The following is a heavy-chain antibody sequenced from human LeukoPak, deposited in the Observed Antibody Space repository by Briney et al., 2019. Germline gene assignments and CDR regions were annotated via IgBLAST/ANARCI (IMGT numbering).Heavy chain of an antibody. CDR2: INPSGGST. J-gene: IGHJ3*02. CDR1: GYTFTSYY. D-gene: IGHD1-26*01. CDR3: ARAPTTVGALGAFDI. V-gene: IGHV1-46*01. Sequence: GASVKVSCKASGYTFTSYYMHWVRQAPGQGLEWMGIINPSGGSTSYAQKFQGRVTMTRDTSTSTVYMELSSLRSEDTAVYYCARAPTTVGALGAFDIWGHGTMVTVSS.